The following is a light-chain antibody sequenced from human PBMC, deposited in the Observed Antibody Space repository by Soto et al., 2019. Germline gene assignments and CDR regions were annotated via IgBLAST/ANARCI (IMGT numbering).Light chain of an antibody. CDR2: DIS. CDR1: QVINNY. CDR3: QQYENLPYT. J-gene: IGKJ2*01. Sequence: DIQMTQSASSLSASVGDRVTITCQASQVINNYLNWYQQKPGKAPKLLIYDISTLEIGVPSRFSGSGSGTDFNFTITGLQPEDIATYYCQQYENLPYTFGQGTKLEI. V-gene: IGKV1-33*01.